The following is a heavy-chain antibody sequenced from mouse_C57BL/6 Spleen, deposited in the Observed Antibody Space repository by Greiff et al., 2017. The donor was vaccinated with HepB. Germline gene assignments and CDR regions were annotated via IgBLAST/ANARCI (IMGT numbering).Heavy chain of an antibody. D-gene: IGHD4-1*01. V-gene: IGHV5-12*01. CDR3: ARQDWLYYAMDY. Sequence: EVQRVESGGGLVQPGGSLKLSCAASGFTFSDYYMYWVRQTPEKRLEWVAYISNGGGSTYYPDTVKGRFTISRDNAKNTLYLQMSRLKSEDTAMYYCARQDWLYYAMDYWGQGTSVTVSS. CDR2: ISNGGGST. J-gene: IGHJ4*01. CDR1: GFTFSDYY.